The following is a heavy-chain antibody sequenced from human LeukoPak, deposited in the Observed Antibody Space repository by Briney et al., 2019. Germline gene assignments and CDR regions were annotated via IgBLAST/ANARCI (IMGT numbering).Heavy chain of an antibody. V-gene: IGHV3-23*01. CDR2: LSGSGRAT. Sequence: PGGSLRLSCVASGFTFSSYNMIWVRQPPGKGLEWVSGLSGSGRATYYAHSVKGRFTISRENSKNTMFLQMNSLTVDDTAVYYCARQRVMLTGTGGTWIDPWGQGTLVTVSS. J-gene: IGHJ5*02. D-gene: IGHD1/OR15-1a*01. CDR3: ARQRVMLTGTGGTWIDP. CDR1: GFTFSSYN.